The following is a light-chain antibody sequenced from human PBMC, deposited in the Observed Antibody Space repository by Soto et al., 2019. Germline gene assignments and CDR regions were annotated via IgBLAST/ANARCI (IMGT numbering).Light chain of an antibody. CDR2: DDT. CDR3: QVWDGSRDHCV. J-gene: IGLJ1*01. V-gene: IGLV3-21*02. CDR1: TIGSES. Sequence: SYELTQPPSVSVAPGQTARISCGGDTIGSESVHWYQQKPGQAPVLVVYDDTDRPSGIPERFSGSSSGTTATLTISRVEVGDEADYYCQVWDGSRDHCVFGTGTKLTVL.